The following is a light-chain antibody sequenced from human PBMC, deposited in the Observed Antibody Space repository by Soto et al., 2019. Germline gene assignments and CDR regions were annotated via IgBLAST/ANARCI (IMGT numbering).Light chain of an antibody. V-gene: IGKV4-1*01. J-gene: IGKJ3*01. Sequence: DIVMTQSPDSLAVSLGERATINCKSSQSILYSSNNKNYLAWFQQKPGQPPKLLIYWASTRESGVPDRFSGSGSETDSTLTISSLPAEDVAVYYCQQYYGTPFTFGPGTKVDI. CDR3: QQYYGTPFT. CDR1: QSILYSSNNKNY. CDR2: WAS.